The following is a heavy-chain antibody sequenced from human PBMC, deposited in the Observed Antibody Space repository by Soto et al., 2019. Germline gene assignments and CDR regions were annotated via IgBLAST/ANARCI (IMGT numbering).Heavy chain of an antibody. J-gene: IGHJ3*02. CDR2: FYFSGST. V-gene: IGHV4-39*01. CDR3: ARLSPAVLMNAFDM. D-gene: IGHD2-8*01. CDR1: DDSIIGGNYY. Sequence: PSETLSLTCTFSDDSIIGGNYYWGWIRQPPGKGLEWIGSFYFSGSTYYNPSLKSRVSISVDTSKNQLSLKLNSMTATDTAVYYCARLSPAVLMNAFDMWGQGTKVTVSS.